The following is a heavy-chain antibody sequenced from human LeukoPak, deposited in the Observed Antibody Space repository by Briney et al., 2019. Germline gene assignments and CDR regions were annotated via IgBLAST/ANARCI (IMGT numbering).Heavy chain of an antibody. CDR2: MNPNSGNT. D-gene: IGHD5-24*01. CDR3: ARGGDGYLQLMGGDY. J-gene: IGHJ4*02. CDR1: GYTFTSYD. V-gene: IGHV1-8*01. Sequence: ASVKVSCKASGYTFTSYDINWVRQATGQGLEWMGWMNPNSGNTGYAQKFQGRVTMTRDTSISTAYMELSRLRSDDTAVYYCARGGDGYLQLMGGDYWGQGALVTVSS.